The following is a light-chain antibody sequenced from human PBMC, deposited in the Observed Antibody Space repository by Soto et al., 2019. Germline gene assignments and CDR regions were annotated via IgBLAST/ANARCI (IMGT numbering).Light chain of an antibody. Sequence: DIVLTQSPATLSLSPGERATLSCRASQTVSSRYLAWYQQTPGQAPRLLIYGASSRATGIPDRFSGSGSGTDFTLTISRLEPEDFAVYYCQQYGSSRTFGQGTKVDIK. CDR2: GAS. CDR3: QQYGSSRT. CDR1: QTVSSRY. V-gene: IGKV3-20*01. J-gene: IGKJ1*01.